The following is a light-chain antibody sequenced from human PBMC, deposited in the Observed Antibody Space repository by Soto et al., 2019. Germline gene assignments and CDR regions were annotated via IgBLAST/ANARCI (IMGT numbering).Light chain of an antibody. Sequence: DIQMTQFPSTLSASVGDRVTITCRASQSINSWLAWYQQKPGKAPKLLIFKAASLESGVPSRYSGSGSGTEVTLTISSLQPDDFATYYCQQYKSYPITFGQGTRLEIK. J-gene: IGKJ5*01. V-gene: IGKV1-5*03. CDR2: KAA. CDR1: QSINSW. CDR3: QQYKSYPIT.